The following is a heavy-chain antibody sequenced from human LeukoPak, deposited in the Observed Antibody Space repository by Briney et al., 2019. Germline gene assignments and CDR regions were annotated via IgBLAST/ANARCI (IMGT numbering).Heavy chain of an antibody. D-gene: IGHD3-22*01. CDR2: ISGSGGST. J-gene: IGHJ5*02. V-gene: IGHV3-23*01. Sequence: GGSLRLSCAASGFTFSSYAMSWVRQAPGKGLEWVSAISGSGGSTYYADSVKGRFTISRDNSKNMLYLEMNSLRAEDTAVYCCARAPTYYYDSSDYPWGQGTLVTVSS. CDR1: GFTFSSYA. CDR3: ARAPTYYYDSSDYP.